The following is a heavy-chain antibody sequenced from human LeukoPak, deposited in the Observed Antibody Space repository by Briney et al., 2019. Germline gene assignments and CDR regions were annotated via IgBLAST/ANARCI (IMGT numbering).Heavy chain of an antibody. V-gene: IGHV4-61*02. CDR1: GGSISSGSYY. CDR2: IYTSGST. Sequence: SETLSLTCTVSGGSISSGSYYGSWIRQPAGKGLEWIGRIYTSGSTNYNPSLKSRVTISVDTSKNQFSLKLSSVTAADTAVYYCARAPMPNYYYYYMDVWGKGTTVTVSS. CDR3: ARAPMPNYYYYYMDV. D-gene: IGHD2-2*01. J-gene: IGHJ6*03.